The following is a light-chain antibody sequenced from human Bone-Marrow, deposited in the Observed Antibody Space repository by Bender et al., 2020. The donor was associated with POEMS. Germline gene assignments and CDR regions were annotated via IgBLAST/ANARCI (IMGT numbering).Light chain of an antibody. CDR2: DVN. Sequence: QSALTQPASVSGSPGQSITIPCTGSSSDVGRFNRVSWYQQHPDKAPKLLIYDVNNRPSGVPNRFSGSKSGSTASLTISGLRAEDEAIYYCSSYTGSSSLAFGGGTNLIVL. V-gene: IGLV2-14*02. J-gene: IGLJ2*01. CDR3: SSYTGSSSLA. CDR1: SSDVGRFNR.